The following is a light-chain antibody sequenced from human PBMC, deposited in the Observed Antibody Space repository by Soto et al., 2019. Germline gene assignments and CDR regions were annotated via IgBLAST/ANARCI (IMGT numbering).Light chain of an antibody. J-gene: IGKJ1*01. CDR2: SAS. Sequence: DIQMTQSPSSLSASVGDKVTITCRASQSIGIFLNWYQQKPGKAPQLLIYSASSLQSGVPSRFSASRSGTDFTLTISSLQPDDFATYYCQHYNSYSEAFGQGTKVDIK. V-gene: IGKV1-39*01. CDR3: QHYNSYSEA. CDR1: QSIGIF.